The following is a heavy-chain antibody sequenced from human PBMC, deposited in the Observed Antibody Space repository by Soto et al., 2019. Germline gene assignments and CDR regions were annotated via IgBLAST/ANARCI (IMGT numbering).Heavy chain of an antibody. CDR3: ARAFAGFGAYWYFDL. CDR1: GGSITDYY. D-gene: IGHD3-16*01. Sequence: SETLSLTCTVSGGSITDYYWSWIRQPPGKALEWIGYGYHSVSIHYNPSLKTRVTISVDTSENQFSLRLSSVTAAETAVYYCARAFAGFGAYWYFDLWGRGTLVTVSS. V-gene: IGHV4-59*01. CDR2: GYHSVSI. J-gene: IGHJ2*01.